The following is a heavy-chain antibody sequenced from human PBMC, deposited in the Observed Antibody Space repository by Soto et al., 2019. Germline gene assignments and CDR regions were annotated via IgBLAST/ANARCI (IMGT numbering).Heavy chain of an antibody. CDR3: ARDILRNTLPDY. J-gene: IGHJ4*02. CDR1: GYTFPSYY. Sequence: GASVKVSCKASGYTFPSYYMHWVRQAPGQGLEWMGIINPSGGSTSYAQKFQGRVTMTRDTSTSTVYMELSSLRSEDTAVYYCARDILRNTLPDYWGQGTLVTVSS. V-gene: IGHV1-46*01. D-gene: IGHD4-17*01. CDR2: INPSGGST.